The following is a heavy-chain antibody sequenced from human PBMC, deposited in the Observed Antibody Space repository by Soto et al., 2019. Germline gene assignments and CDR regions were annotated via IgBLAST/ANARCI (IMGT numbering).Heavy chain of an antibody. CDR1: GFTFSSYS. J-gene: IGHJ6*03. D-gene: IGHD3-3*01. CDR3: ARTVYSWSGYYSNYYYYMDV. V-gene: IGHV3-21*01. CDR2: ISSSSSYI. Sequence: GGSLRLSCAASGFTFSSYSMNWVRQAPGKGLEWVSSISSSSSYIYYADSVKGRFTISRDNAKNSLYLQMNSLRAEDTAVYYCARTVYSWSGYYSNYYYYMDVWGKGTTVTVSS.